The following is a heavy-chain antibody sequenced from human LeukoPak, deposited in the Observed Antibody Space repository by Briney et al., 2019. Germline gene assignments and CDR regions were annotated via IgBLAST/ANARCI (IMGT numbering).Heavy chain of an antibody. J-gene: IGHJ6*03. CDR3: ASHQSRYYYYYMDV. Sequence: ASVKVSCKASGYTFTSYGISWVRQAPGQGLEWMGWISAYNGNTNYAQKLQGRVTMTTDTSTSTAYMELRSLRSDDTAVYYCASHQSRYYYYYMDVWGKGTTVTVSS. D-gene: IGHD2-2*01. V-gene: IGHV1-18*01. CDR2: ISAYNGNT. CDR1: GYTFTSYG.